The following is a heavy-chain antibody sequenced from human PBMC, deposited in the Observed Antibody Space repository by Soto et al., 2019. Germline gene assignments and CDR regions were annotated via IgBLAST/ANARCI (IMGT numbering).Heavy chain of an antibody. CDR2: ISGSGGST. D-gene: IGHD2-2*01. CDR3: AKDAPYCSSTSCQRGYFDY. V-gene: IGHV3-23*01. Sequence: PGGSLRLSCAASGFTFSSYAMSWVRQAPGKGLEWVSAISGSGGSTYYAGSVKGRFTISRDNSKNTLYLQMNSLRAEDTAVYYCAKDAPYCSSTSCQRGYFDYWGQGTLVTVSS. J-gene: IGHJ4*02. CDR1: GFTFSSYA.